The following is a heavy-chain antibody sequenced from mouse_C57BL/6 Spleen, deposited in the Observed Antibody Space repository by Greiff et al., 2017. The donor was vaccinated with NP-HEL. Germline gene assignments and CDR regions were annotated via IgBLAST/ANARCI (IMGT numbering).Heavy chain of an antibody. Sequence: VQLQESGAELVRPGSSVKLSCKASGYTFTSYWMDCVKHSPGQGLEWIGNFYPSDSETHYNQKFKDKATLTVDKSSSTPYMQLSSLTSEDSAVYYCARSNGYYKYFDVWGTGTTVTVAS. D-gene: IGHD2-3*01. CDR3: ARSNGYYKYFDV. V-gene: IGHV1-61*01. J-gene: IGHJ1*03. CDR1: GYTFTSYW. CDR2: FYPSDSET.